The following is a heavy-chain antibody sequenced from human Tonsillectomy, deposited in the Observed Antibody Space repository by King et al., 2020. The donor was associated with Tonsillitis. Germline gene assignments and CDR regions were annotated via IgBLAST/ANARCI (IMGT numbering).Heavy chain of an antibody. D-gene: IGHD5-18*01. CDR1: GCTFSSYG. CDR3: ARGLLGVGGYSYGREIEKWDI. J-gene: IGHJ3*02. Sequence: GGGGGGPGRARGLPCAASGCTFSSYGMHWVRQAPGKGLEWGAVVWDDGSNKYYADSVKGRFTISRDNSKNTLYLQMNSLRAADTYVYYCARGLLGVGGYSYGREIEKWDIWGQGTMVTVSS. V-gene: IGHV3-33*01. CDR2: VWDDGSNK.